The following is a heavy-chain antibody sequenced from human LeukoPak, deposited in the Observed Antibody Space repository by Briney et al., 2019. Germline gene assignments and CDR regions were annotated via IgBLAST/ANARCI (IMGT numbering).Heavy chain of an antibody. V-gene: IGHV1-46*01. Sequence: ASVKVSCKASGYTFTSYYMHWLRQAPGQGLEWMGIINPSGGSTSYAQKFQGRVTMTRDMSTSKVYMQLSSLRSEDKAVYYCARSSGYYLRYFDYWGQGTLATVSS. D-gene: IGHD3-22*01. CDR2: INPSGGST. J-gene: IGHJ4*02. CDR3: ARSSGYYLRYFDY. CDR1: GYTFTSYY.